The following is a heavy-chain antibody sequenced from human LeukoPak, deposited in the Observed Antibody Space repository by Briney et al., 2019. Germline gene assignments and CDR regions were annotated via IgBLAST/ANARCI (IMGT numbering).Heavy chain of an antibody. J-gene: IGHJ4*02. Sequence: GGSLRLSCAASGSTFSNYAMHWVRQGLVKGLESMAVVSHDGIQTYYADSVKGRFTISRDNSKNTLYLQMNSLRAEDTALYYCARAPFYYDSSGYPYFDGWGQGTLVTVSS. V-gene: IGHV3-30*14. D-gene: IGHD3-22*01. CDR1: GSTFSNYA. CDR2: VSHDGIQT. CDR3: ARAPFYYDSSGYPYFDG.